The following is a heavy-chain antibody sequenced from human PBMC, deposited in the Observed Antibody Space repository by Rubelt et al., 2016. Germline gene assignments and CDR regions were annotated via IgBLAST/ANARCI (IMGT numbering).Heavy chain of an antibody. J-gene: IGHJ4*02. D-gene: IGHD1-26*01. CDR3: ARGGMGGSTGYFDY. CDR2: IWYDGSNK. CDR1: GFTFSSYG. Sequence: GGVVQPGRSLRLSCAASGFTFSSYGMHWVRQAPGKGLEWVAVIWYDGSNKYYADSVEGRFTISRDNSKNTLYPQMNSLRAEDTAVYYCARGGMGGSTGYFDYWGQGTLVTVSS. V-gene: IGHV3-33*01.